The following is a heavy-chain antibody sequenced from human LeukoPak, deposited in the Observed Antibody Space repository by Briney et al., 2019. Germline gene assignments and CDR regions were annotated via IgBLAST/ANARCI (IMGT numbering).Heavy chain of an antibody. Sequence: PSETLSLTCTVSGGSISSYYWSWIRQPPGKGLEWIGYIYYSGSTNYNPSLKSRVTISVDTSKNQFSLKLSSVTAADTAVYYCARPVGCSSTSWITPLFDPWVQGTLVTVSS. V-gene: IGHV4-59*01. CDR1: GGSISSYY. J-gene: IGHJ5*02. D-gene: IGHD2-2*01. CDR2: IYYSGST. CDR3: ARPVGCSSTSWITPLFDP.